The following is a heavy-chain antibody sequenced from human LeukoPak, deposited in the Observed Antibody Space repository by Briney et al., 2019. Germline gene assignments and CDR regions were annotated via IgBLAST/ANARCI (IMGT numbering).Heavy chain of an antibody. Sequence: GASVKVSCKASGGTFSSYAISWVRQAPGQGLEWMGGIIPIFGTANYAQKFQGRVTITADKSTSTAYMELSSLRSEDTAVYYCAICLMGVVVAAYFDYWGQGTLVTVSS. J-gene: IGHJ4*02. D-gene: IGHD2-15*01. CDR3: AICLMGVVVAAYFDY. CDR2: IIPIFGTA. CDR1: GGTFSSYA. V-gene: IGHV1-69*06.